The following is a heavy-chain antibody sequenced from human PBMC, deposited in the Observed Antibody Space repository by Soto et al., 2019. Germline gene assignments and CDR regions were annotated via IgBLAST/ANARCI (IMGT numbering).Heavy chain of an antibody. V-gene: IGHV3-23*01. CDR1: GFTFSSYA. J-gene: IGHJ4*02. CDR3: AKGSLADCSSTSCYTRIDY. CDR2: ISGSGGST. Sequence: EVQLLESGGGLVQPGGSLRLSCAASGFTFSSYAMSWVRQAPGKGLEWFSAISGSGGSTYYADSVKGRFTISRDNSKNTLYLQMNSLRDEDPAVYYCAKGSLADCSSTSCYTRIDYWGQGTLVTVSS. D-gene: IGHD2-2*02.